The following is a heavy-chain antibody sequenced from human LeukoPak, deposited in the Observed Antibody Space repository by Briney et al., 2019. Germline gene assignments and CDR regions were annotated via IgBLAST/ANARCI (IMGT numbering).Heavy chain of an antibody. D-gene: IGHD3-9*01. V-gene: IGHV1-2*02. CDR3: ATDRRLRYFDWLSRWGNWFDP. Sequence: GASVKVSCNASGYTFTDYYMHWVRQAPGQGLEWMGWINPNIGGTTYAQKFQGRVTMTRDTSISTAYMELSRLRSEDTAVYYCATDRRLRYFDWLSRWGNWFDPWGQGTLVTVSS. CDR1: GYTFTDYY. J-gene: IGHJ5*02. CDR2: INPNIGGT.